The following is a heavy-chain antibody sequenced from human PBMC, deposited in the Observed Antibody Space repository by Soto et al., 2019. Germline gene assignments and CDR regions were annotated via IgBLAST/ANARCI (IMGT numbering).Heavy chain of an antibody. J-gene: IGHJ1*01. D-gene: IGHD6-19*01. Sequence: GGSLRLSCAAFGFTVITNYMSWVRQAPGKGLEWVSIIYSDGTTYYADSVNGRFTISRDNSGNTLYLHMNSLRVEDTALYYCARDLQPLIAVAGTYFQHWGQGTLVTVSS. CDR3: ARDLQPLIAVAGTYFQH. CDR2: IYSDGTT. CDR1: GFTVITNY. V-gene: IGHV3-66*01.